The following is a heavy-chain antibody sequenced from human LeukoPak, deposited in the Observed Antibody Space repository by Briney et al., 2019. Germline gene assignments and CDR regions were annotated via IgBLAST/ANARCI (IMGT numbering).Heavy chain of an antibody. V-gene: IGHV4-59*08. J-gene: IGHJ4*02. CDR2: IYYSGST. Sequence: PSETLSLTCTVSGGSISSYYWSWIRQPPGEGLEWIGYIYYSGSTNYNPSLKSRVTISVDTSKNQFSLKLSSVTAADTAVYYCARATTVAWGLFDYWGQGTLVTVSS. CDR1: GGSISSYY. D-gene: IGHD4-23*01. CDR3: ARATTVAWGLFDY.